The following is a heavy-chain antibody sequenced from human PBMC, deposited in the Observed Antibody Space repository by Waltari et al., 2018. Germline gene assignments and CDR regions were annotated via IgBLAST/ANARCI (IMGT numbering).Heavy chain of an antibody. D-gene: IGHD7-27*01. CDR3: ARGGWGFYLDD. CDR2: SSSTGSYT. V-gene: IGHV3-21*01. CDR1: GFTFSSYS. J-gene: IGHJ4*02. Sequence: EVQLVESGGGLVKPGGSLRLSCAASGFTFSSYSMNWVRQAPGKGLEWVSSSSSTGSYTNYADSVKGRFTISRDNAKNSLYLQMNSLRAEDTAVYYCARGGWGFYLDDWGQGTLVTFSS.